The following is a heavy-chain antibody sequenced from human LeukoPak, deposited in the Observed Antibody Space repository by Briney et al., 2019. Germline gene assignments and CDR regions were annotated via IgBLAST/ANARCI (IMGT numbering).Heavy chain of an antibody. CDR3: GRVYRWLSPLDAFLL. Sequence: ASVKLSCKASGYTFTGYYMHWVRQAPGQGLEWMGWINPNSGGTNYAQKFQGRVTMTSDTSINTAYMELSSLRSDDTAVYYCGRVYRWLSPLDAFLLWGRKTMVTVSS. CDR2: INPNSGGT. J-gene: IGHJ3*01. V-gene: IGHV1-2*02. CDR1: GYTFTGYY. D-gene: IGHD3-22*01.